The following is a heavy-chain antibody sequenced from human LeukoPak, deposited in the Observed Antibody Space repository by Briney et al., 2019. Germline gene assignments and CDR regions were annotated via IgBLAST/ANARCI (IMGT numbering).Heavy chain of an antibody. Sequence: GGSLRLSCAASGFTLNNAWMSWVRQAPGKGLEWLGRIKREADGGTIDYAAPVKGRFTISRDDSRNTLYLQMDSLKIEDTAVYYCTTDRYYDNSELQFQHWGQGTLVTVSS. CDR1: GFTLNNAW. CDR2: IKREADGGTI. J-gene: IGHJ1*01. CDR3: TTDRYYDNSELQFQH. V-gene: IGHV3-15*01. D-gene: IGHD3-22*01.